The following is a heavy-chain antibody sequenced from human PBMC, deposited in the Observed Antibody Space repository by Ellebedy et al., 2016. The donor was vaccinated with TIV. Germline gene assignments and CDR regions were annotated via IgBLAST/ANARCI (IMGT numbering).Heavy chain of an antibody. CDR2: TNTDGSDT. Sequence: PSETLSLTCAVYGGSFSGYYWSWIRQAPGKGLVWVSRTNTDGSDTTCVDSVKGRFTISRDNAKNTVYLEMHSLRVEDTAVYYCARGGVSAAGSVFCDYWGQGVLVTVSS. J-gene: IGHJ4*02. CDR1: GGSFSGYY. CDR3: ARGGVSAAGSVFCDY. V-gene: IGHV3-74*03. D-gene: IGHD6-13*01.